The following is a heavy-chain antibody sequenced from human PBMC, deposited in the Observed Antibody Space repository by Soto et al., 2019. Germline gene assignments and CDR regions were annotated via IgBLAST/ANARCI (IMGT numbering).Heavy chain of an antibody. CDR3: ARGSHKLHSYDSSGFYHYVDY. Sequence: PSETLSLTCAVYGGSFSDYSWTWIRQPPGKGLEWIGEINDSGSTNYTPSLERRVTISRDTSKNRFSLKLSSVTAADTAVYYCARGSHKLHSYDSSGFYHYVDYWGQGSLLTVSS. CDR1: GGSFSDYS. J-gene: IGHJ4*02. V-gene: IGHV4-34*01. CDR2: INDSGST. D-gene: IGHD3-22*01.